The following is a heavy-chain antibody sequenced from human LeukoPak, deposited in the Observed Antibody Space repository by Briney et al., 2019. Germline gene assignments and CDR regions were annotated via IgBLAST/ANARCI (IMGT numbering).Heavy chain of an antibody. V-gene: IGHV3-7*01. J-gene: IGHJ4*02. D-gene: IGHD6-6*01. CDR2: INQDGSEK. CDR1: GFTFSSYW. CDR3: ARIGYSSSSFDY. Sequence: GGSLRLSCEASGFTFSSYWMSWVRQAPGKGLEWVANINQDGSEKYYVDSVKGRFTISRDNAKNSVYLQMDSLRAEDMAVYYCARIGYSSSSFDYWGQGTLVTVSS.